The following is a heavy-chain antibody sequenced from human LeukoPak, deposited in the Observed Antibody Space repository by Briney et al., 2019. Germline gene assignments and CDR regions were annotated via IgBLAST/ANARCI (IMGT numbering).Heavy chain of an antibody. CDR3: GSSVPGGPYDH. V-gene: IGHV1-46*01. D-gene: IGHD3-16*01. J-gene: IGHJ4*02. CDR1: GYTFTSYY. Sequence: ASVKVSCKASGYTFTSYYIHWVRRSPRQRLEWRGIINPSGGSTSYAQKFQGRVTMTKDKSMRTVYMELSSLGSEGTAVYYCGSSVPGGPYDHWGQGTLVTVSS. CDR2: INPSGGST.